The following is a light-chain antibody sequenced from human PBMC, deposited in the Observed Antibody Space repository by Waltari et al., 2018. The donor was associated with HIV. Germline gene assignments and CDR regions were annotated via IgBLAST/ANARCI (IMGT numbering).Light chain of an antibody. CDR2: GAS. V-gene: IGKV3-15*01. CDR1: QSLGSK. CDR3: QQYENWPYT. Sequence: EMVMTQSTATLSVSPGERATLSCRASQSLGSKLAWYQQKPGQAPRLLIYGASSRATGVSARFSGSGSGTEFTLTVSSLESEDFAVYYCQQYENWPYTFGQGTKLEIK. J-gene: IGKJ2*01.